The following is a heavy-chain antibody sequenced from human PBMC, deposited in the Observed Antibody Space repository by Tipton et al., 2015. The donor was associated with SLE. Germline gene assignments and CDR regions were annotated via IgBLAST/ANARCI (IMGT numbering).Heavy chain of an antibody. V-gene: IGHV3-23*01. D-gene: IGHD2-21*02. CDR2: IGGGAGST. CDR1: GFTFSSFA. Sequence: SLRLSCVGSGFTFSSFAMSWVRQAPGKGPEWVSLIGGGAGSTYYADSVKGRVTISRDNSKNTLYLQMSSLRAEDTARYYCAKGTSGLRFDYWGQGNLVTVSS. CDR3: AKGTSGLRFDY. J-gene: IGHJ4*02.